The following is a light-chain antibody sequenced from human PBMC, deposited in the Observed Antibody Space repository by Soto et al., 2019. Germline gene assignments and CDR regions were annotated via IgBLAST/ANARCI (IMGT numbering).Light chain of an antibody. J-gene: IGLJ2*01. Sequence: QSALTQPASVSGSPGQSITISCTGTSSDIGGYNYVSWYQQHPGKAPKLMIYEVTNRPSGVSNRFSGSKSGNTASLTISGLQPEDEADYYCSSYTSSNTLVVFGGGTKLTVL. CDR2: EVT. CDR3: SSYTSSNTLVV. CDR1: SSDIGGYNY. V-gene: IGLV2-14*01.